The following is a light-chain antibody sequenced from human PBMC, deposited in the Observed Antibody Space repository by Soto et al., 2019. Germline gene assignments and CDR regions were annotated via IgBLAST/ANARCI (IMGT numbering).Light chain of an antibody. V-gene: IGKV1-5*01. J-gene: IGKJ4*01. CDR3: QQYKTYALT. Sequence: DIKMTQSPSTLSASVGDKVTITCRASQSTSTWLAWYQQKPGKAPNLLIYGASTLRSGVPSRFSGSGSGTEFTFIISSLQPDDFATYYCQQYKTYALTFGGGTRVEI. CDR2: GAS. CDR1: QSTSTW.